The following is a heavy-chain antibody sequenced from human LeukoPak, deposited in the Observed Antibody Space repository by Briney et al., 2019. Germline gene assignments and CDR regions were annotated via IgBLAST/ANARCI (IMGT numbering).Heavy chain of an antibody. Sequence: GGSLRLSCAASGFTVSSNYMSWVRQVPGKGLEWVSVIYSGGSTYYAESVKGRFTISRDNSKNTLYLQMNSLRAEDTAVYYCAREVVVVGATGGGFDYWGQGTLVTVSS. D-gene: IGHD1-26*01. J-gene: IGHJ4*02. CDR2: IYSGGST. CDR3: AREVVVVGATGGGFDY. V-gene: IGHV3-53*01. CDR1: GFTVSSNY.